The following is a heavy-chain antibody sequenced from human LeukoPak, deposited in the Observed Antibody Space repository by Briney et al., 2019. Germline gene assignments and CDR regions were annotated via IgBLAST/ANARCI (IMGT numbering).Heavy chain of an antibody. D-gene: IGHD3-10*01. J-gene: IGHJ4*02. CDR1: GFTVSSNY. Sequence: PGGSLRLSCAASGFTVSSNYMSWVRQAPGKGLEWVSVIYSGGSTYYADSVKGRFTISRDNSKNTLYLQMNSLRAEDTAVYYCARHLGGNFGSGTHFVYWGQGTLVTVSS. V-gene: IGHV3-66*04. CDR2: IYSGGST. CDR3: ARHLGGNFGSGTHFVY.